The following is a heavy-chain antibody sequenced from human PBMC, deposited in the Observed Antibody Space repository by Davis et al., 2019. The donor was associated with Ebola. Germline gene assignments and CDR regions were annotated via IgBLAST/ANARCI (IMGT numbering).Heavy chain of an antibody. D-gene: IGHD2-15*01. CDR2: IIPIFGTA. V-gene: IGHV1-69*13. J-gene: IGHJ5*02. Sequence: SVKVSCKASGGTFSSYAISWVRQAPGQGLEWMGGIIPIFGTANYAQKFQGRVTITADESTSTAYMELSSLRSEDTAVYYCARRRLRVYCSGGSCPENWFDPWGQGTLVTVSS. CDR3: ARRRLRVYCSGGSCPENWFDP. CDR1: GGTFSSYA.